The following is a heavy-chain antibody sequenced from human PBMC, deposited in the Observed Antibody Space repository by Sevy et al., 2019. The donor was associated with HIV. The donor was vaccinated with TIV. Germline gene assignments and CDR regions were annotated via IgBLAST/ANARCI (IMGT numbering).Heavy chain of an antibody. CDR3: TTGYPYFESPPDY. CDR2: IKSKTDGGTT. CDR1: GFTFSNAW. Sequence: GSLRLSCAASGFTFSNAWMNWVRQAPGKGLEWVGRIKSKTDGGTTDYAAPVKGRFTISRDDSKNTLYLQMNSLKTEDTAVYYCTTGYPYFESPPDYWGQGTLVTVSS. D-gene: IGHD3-16*01. V-gene: IGHV3-15*07. J-gene: IGHJ4*02.